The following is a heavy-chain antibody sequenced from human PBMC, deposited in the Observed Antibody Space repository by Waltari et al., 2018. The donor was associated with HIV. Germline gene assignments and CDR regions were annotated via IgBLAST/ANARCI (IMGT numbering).Heavy chain of an antibody. J-gene: IGHJ4*02. Sequence: VRLVESGGSLGQPGGSLSIPCSGSGFPFRRYLMHWVRQTPGKGLEWVSRIKPDGTQTDYADSVKGRFTISRDNAKSTLHLQLNALSVEDTALYFCTGDTFGNDDFWGQGVLVTVSS. CDR1: GFPFRRYL. CDR3: TGDTFGNDDF. V-gene: IGHV3-74*01. CDR2: IKPDGTQT. D-gene: IGHD1-1*01.